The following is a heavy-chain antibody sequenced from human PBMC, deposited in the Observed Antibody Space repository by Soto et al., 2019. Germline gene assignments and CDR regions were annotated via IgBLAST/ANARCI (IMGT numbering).Heavy chain of an antibody. CDR2: IIPIFGTA. D-gene: IGHD2-2*01. CDR1: GGTFSSYA. CDR3: ARVISPATRTFDS. V-gene: IGHV1-69*06. Sequence: QVQLVQSGAEVKKPGSSVKVSCKASGGTFSSYAIGWVRQAPGQGLEWMGEIIPIFGTANYPQKFQGRVTITADKPTTIVYMELSSLRSEDTAVYYCARVISPATRTFDSWGEGTLVTVSS. J-gene: IGHJ4*02.